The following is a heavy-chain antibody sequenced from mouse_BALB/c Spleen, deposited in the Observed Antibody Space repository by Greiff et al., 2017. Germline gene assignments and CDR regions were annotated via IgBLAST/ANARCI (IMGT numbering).Heavy chain of an antibody. CDR2: ISSGSSTI. J-gene: IGHJ2*01. D-gene: IGHD2-3*01. CDR1: GFTFSSFG. V-gene: IGHV5-17*02. CDR3: ARERGWLLPLDY. Sequence: EVKLVESGGGLVQPGGSRKLSCAASGFTFSSFGMHWVRQAPEKGLEWVAYISSGSSTIYYADTVKGRFTISRDNPKNTLFLQMTSLRSEDTAMYYCARERGWLLPLDYWGQGTTLTVSS.